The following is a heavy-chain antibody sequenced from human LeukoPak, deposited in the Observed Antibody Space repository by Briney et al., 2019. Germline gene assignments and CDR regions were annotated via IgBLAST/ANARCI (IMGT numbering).Heavy chain of an antibody. J-gene: IGHJ4*02. CDR1: GFTFSSYW. Sequence: PGGSLRLSCAASGFTFSSYWMHWVRQAPGKGLVWVSRINIDGSTTNYADSVKDRFTISRDNAKNTLYLQMNSLRAEDTAVYYCARADGSSGYSLITYFAYWGQGTLVTVSS. D-gene: IGHD3-22*01. CDR2: INIDGSTT. V-gene: IGHV3-74*01. CDR3: ARADGSSGYSLITYFAY.